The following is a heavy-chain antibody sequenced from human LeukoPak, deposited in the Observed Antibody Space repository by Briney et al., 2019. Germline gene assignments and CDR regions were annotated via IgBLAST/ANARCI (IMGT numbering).Heavy chain of an antibody. Sequence: GGSLRLSCAASGFTFSSYEMNWVRQAPGKGLEWVSYISSSGSTIYYADSVKGRFTISRDNAKNSLYLQMNSLRAGDTAVYYCAREVAERSRVGGYGFDAFDIWGQGTMVTVSS. CDR3: AREVAERSRVGGYGFDAFDI. V-gene: IGHV3-48*03. D-gene: IGHD3-22*01. CDR1: GFTFSSYE. CDR2: ISSSGSTI. J-gene: IGHJ3*02.